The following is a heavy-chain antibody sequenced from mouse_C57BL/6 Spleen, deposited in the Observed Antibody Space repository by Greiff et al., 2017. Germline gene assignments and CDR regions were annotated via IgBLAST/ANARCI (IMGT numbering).Heavy chain of an antibody. CDR2: ISYDGSN. V-gene: IGHV3-6*01. CDR3: ARGRPGYAMDY. CDR1: GYSITSGYY. J-gene: IGHJ4*01. Sequence: DVKLQESGPGLVKPSQSLSLTCSVTGYSITSGYYWNWIRQFPGNKLEWMGYISYDGSNNYNPSLKNRISITRDTSKNQFFLKLNSVTTEDTATYYCARGRPGYAMDYWGQGTSVTVSS.